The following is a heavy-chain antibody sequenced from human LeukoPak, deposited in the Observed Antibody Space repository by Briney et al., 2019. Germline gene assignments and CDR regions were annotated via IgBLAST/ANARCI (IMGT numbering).Heavy chain of an antibody. CDR3: ARGLIAARPYYYYYGMDV. V-gene: IGHV4-34*01. Sequence: SETLSLTCAVYGGSFSGYYWSWIRQPPGKGLEWIGEINHSGSTNYNPSLKSRVTISVDTSKNQFSLKLSSVTAADTAVYYCARGLIAARPYYYYYGMDVWGQGTTVTVSS. CDR1: GGSFSGYY. J-gene: IGHJ6*02. CDR2: INHSGST. D-gene: IGHD6-6*01.